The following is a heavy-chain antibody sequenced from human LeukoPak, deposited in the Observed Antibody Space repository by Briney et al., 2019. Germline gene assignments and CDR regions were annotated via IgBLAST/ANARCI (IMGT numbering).Heavy chain of an antibody. V-gene: IGHV4-34*01. Sequence: SETLSLTCTVSGGSISSYYWSWIRQPPGKGLEWIGEINHSGSTNYNPSLKSRVTISVDTSKNQFSLKLSPVTAADTAVYYCARVRSSGWTRGYMDVWGKGTTVTVSS. CDR1: GGSISSYY. D-gene: IGHD6-19*01. J-gene: IGHJ6*03. CDR3: ARVRSSGWTRGYMDV. CDR2: INHSGST.